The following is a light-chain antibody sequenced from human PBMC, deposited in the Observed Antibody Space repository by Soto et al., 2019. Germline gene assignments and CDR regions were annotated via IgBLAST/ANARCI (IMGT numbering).Light chain of an antibody. CDR1: QTIAMY. V-gene: IGKV1-39*01. CDR2: TTS. J-gene: IGKJ2*01. CDR3: HQSFTSPYT. Sequence: DIQMTQSPSSLSASVGDRVTITCRASQTIAMYVNWFQQKPGNAPKPLIYTTSSLQSGVPPRFSGSGSETDFTLTISRLQPEDSATYYCHQSFTSPYTFGQGTKLEIK.